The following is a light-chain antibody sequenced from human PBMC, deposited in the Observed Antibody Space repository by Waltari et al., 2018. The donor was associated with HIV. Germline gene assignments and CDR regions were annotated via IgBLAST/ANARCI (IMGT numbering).Light chain of an antibody. J-gene: IGLJ3*02. Sequence: HSALPQPPSVSGSPGQSITISCTGPTSDFDTFDFVSWYQQSPGRAPKLIIFEVYFRPSGVAQRFSGSKSGDTASLTISALRAEDEADYFCSSYSARGFVAFGGGTKVTVL. CDR3: SSYSARGFVA. CDR1: TSDFDTFDF. V-gene: IGLV2-14*01. CDR2: EVY.